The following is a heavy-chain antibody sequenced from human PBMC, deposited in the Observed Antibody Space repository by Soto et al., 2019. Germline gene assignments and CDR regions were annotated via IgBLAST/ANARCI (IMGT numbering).Heavy chain of an antibody. CDR1: GFTFSSYS. D-gene: IGHD2-21*02. Sequence: EVQLVESGGGLVKPGGSLRLSCAASGFTFSSYSMNWVRQAPGKGLEWVSSISSSSSYIYNADSVKGRFTISRDNAKNSLSLQMNSLRAEDTAVYYCARVMAYCGGDCYPDYWGQGTLVTVSS. CDR2: ISSSSSYI. J-gene: IGHJ4*02. V-gene: IGHV3-21*01. CDR3: ARVMAYCGGDCYPDY.